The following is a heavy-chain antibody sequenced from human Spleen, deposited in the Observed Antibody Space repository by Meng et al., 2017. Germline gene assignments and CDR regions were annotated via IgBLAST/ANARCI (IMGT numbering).Heavy chain of an antibody. CDR2: IYHSGST. V-gene: IGHV4-38-2*01. J-gene: IGHJ6*01. D-gene: IGHD2-21*02. CDR1: GYSISSGYY. CDR3: ANYCGGDCSSFYYYAMEV. Sequence: SETLSLTCAVSGYSISSGYYWGWIRQPPGKGLEWIGSIYHSGSTYYNPSLKSRVTMSLDTSKNQFSLKLGSVTAADTAVYYCANYCGGDCSSFYYYAMEVGGRGNTVHGAS.